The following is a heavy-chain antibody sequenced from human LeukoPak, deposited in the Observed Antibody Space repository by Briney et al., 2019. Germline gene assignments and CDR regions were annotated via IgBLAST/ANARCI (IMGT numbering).Heavy chain of an antibody. J-gene: IGHJ4*02. CDR3: ARWIYDTLTGYPSFHY. D-gene: IGHD3-9*01. Sequence: GGSLRLSCAASGFTFTSYWMTWVRQAPGKGLDWVSVLYSSGTTVYADSVRGRFTISRDNSKNTLYLQMNSLRAEDTAVYYCARWIYDTLTGYPSFHYWGQGTLVTVSS. CDR2: LYSSGTT. V-gene: IGHV3-66*01. CDR1: GFTFTSYW.